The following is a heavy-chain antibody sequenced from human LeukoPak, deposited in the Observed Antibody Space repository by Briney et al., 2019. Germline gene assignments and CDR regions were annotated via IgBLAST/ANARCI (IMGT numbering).Heavy chain of an antibody. Sequence: SETLSLTCTVSGGSISSYYWSWIRQPPGKGLEWIGYIYYSGSTNYNPSLKSRVTISVDTSKNQFSLKLSSVTAADTAVYYCATYGSGRLAHFDYWGQGTLVTVSS. D-gene: IGHD3-10*01. CDR2: IYYSGST. J-gene: IGHJ4*02. V-gene: IGHV4-59*01. CDR3: ATYGSGRLAHFDY. CDR1: GGSISSYY.